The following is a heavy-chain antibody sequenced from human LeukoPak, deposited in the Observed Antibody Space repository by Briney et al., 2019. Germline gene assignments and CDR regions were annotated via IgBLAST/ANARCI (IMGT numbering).Heavy chain of an antibody. Sequence: SVKVFCKASGGTFSSYAISWVRQAPGQGLEWMGGIIALFGTANYAQKFQGRLTITADESTSTAYMELSSLRSEDTAVYYCARIRDGYNSYFFYGMDVWGQGTTVTVSS. CDR2: IIALFGTA. CDR3: ARIRDGYNSYFFYGMDV. CDR1: GGTFSSYA. D-gene: IGHD5-24*01. J-gene: IGHJ6*02. V-gene: IGHV1-69*13.